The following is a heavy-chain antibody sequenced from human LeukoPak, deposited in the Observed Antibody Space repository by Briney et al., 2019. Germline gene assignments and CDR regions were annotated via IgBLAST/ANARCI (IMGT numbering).Heavy chain of an antibody. Sequence: GRSLRLSCAASGFTFDDYAMHWVRQAPGKGLEWVSGISWNSGSIGYADSVKGRFTISRDNAKNSLYLQMNSLRAEDTALYYCAKGGIAARRAFDIWGQGTMVTVSS. J-gene: IGHJ3*02. CDR2: ISWNSGSI. V-gene: IGHV3-9*01. D-gene: IGHD6-6*01. CDR3: AKGGIAARRAFDI. CDR1: GFTFDDYA.